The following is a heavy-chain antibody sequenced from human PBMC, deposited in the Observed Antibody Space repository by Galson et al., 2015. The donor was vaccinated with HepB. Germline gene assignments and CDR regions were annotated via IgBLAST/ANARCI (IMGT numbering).Heavy chain of an antibody. V-gene: IGHV3-23*01. CDR3: AKGYCSGGSCHRRAIYYYYGMDV. D-gene: IGHD2-15*01. CDR1: GFTFSSYA. J-gene: IGHJ6*02. CDR2: ISGSGGST. Sequence: SLRLSCAASGFTFSSYAMSWVRQAPGKGLEWVSAISGSGGSTYYADSVKGRFTISRDNSKNTLYLQMNSLRAEDTAVYYCAKGYCSGGSCHRRAIYYYYGMDVWGQGTTVTVSS.